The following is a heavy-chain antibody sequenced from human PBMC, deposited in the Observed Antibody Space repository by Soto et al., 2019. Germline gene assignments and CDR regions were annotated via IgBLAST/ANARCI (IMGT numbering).Heavy chain of an antibody. J-gene: IGHJ4*02. D-gene: IGHD5-12*01. CDR1: GASVSSAEHY. CDR3: ARLSGYDPAGAADK. CDR2: TYYGGGS. Sequence: QVQLQESGPGLVKASQTLSLTCTLSGASVSSAEHYWSWIRQPPGKGLEWIGYTYYGGGSYYNASLQRRVSISVDKSQNQFSLKLTSVTAADTAVYYCARLSGYDPAGAADKWGPGILVSVSS. V-gene: IGHV4-30-4*01.